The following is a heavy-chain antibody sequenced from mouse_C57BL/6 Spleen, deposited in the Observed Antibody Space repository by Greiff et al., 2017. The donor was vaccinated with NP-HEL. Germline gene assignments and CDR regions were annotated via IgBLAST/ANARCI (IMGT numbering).Heavy chain of an antibody. V-gene: IGHV1-69*01. CDR2: IDPSDSYT. D-gene: IGHD2-4*01. CDR1: GYTFTSYW. Sequence: QVQLKQPGAELVMPGASVKLSCKASGYTFTSYWMHWVKQRPGQGLEWIGEIDPSDSYTNYNQKFKGKSTLTVDKSSSTAYMQLSSLTSEDSAVYYCARDDYDRYAMDYWGQGTSVTVSS. CDR3: ARDDYDRYAMDY. J-gene: IGHJ4*01.